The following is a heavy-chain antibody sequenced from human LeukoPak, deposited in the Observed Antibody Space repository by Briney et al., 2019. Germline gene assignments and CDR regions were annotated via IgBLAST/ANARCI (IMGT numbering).Heavy chain of an antibody. CDR3: AKDFGYGDCFDY. V-gene: IGHV3-30*18. CDR2: MSYDGTHK. D-gene: IGHD4-17*01. CDR1: GFTFSNYG. Sequence: GGSLRLSCAASGFTFSNYGLHWVRQAPGKGLEWVAFMSYDGTHKYYADSARGRFTISRDNSKNTLFLQMNSLRTEDTAVYYCAKDFGYGDCFDYWGQGTVATVSS. J-gene: IGHJ4*02.